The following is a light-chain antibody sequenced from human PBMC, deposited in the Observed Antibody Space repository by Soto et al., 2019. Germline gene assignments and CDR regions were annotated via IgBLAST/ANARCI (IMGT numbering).Light chain of an antibody. J-gene: IGLJ1*01. Sequence: QSVLTQPPSASGSPGQSVTISCTGAGTDVGQYNYVSWYQQHPGKAPKLLIHHVSRRPSGVPARFSGSKSGNTASLTVSGLKTGEGSDYYGGFWDRRWRAFVFGTGNKVPDL. CDR1: GTDVGQYNY. CDR3: GFWDRRWRAFV. V-gene: IGLV2-8*01. CDR2: HVS.